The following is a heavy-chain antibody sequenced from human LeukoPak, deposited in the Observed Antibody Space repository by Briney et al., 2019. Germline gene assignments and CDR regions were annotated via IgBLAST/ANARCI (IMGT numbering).Heavy chain of an antibody. Sequence: SQTLSLTCTVSGGSISSGPYYWSWIRQPAGKGLEWIGRIYTSGTTHYNPSLKSRVTMSVDTSKNQFSLKLSSVTAADTAVYYCARLSTVTTSFDYWGQGTLVTVSS. CDR3: ARLSTVTTSFDY. J-gene: IGHJ4*02. V-gene: IGHV4-61*02. CDR2: IYTSGTT. D-gene: IGHD4-17*01. CDR1: GGSISSGPYY.